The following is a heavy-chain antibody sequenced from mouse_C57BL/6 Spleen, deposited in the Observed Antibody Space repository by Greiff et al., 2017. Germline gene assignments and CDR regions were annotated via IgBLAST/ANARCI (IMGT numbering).Heavy chain of an antibody. J-gene: IGHJ2*01. V-gene: IGHV10-1*01. CDR2: IRSKSNNYAT. CDR1: GFSFNTYA. CDR3: VRQGLGVFDY. Sequence: EVQLVESGGGLVQPKGSLKLSCAASGFSFNTYAMNWVRQAPGKGLEWVARIRSKSNNYATYYADSVKDRFTISRDDSESMLYLQMNNLKTEDTAMYYCVRQGLGVFDYWGQGTTLTVSS. D-gene: IGHD4-1*01.